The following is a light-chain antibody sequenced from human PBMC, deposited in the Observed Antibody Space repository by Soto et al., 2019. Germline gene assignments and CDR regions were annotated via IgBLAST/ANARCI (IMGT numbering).Light chain of an antibody. Sequence: QSALTQPASVSGSPGQSITISCTGTSSDVGGYNYVSWYQQHPGKAPQLMIYDVSNRPSGVSNRFSGSKSGNTASLSISGLQVEDEADYYCSSYTSSSTIVFFGTGTKVTVL. CDR1: SSDVGGYNY. V-gene: IGLV2-14*01. CDR2: DVS. J-gene: IGLJ1*01. CDR3: SSYTSSSTIVF.